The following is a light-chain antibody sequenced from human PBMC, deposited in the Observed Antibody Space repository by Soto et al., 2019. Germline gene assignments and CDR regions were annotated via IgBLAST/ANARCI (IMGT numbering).Light chain of an antibody. CDR3: QQYGRSPGLLT. Sequence: EIVLTQSPGTLSLSPGERVTLSCRASQSVTNSYLAWYQQKPGQAPRLLIYEASTRATGIPDRFSGSGSGTDFTLTISRLEPEDFAVYYCQQYGRSPGLLTFGPGTKVDSK. CDR1: QSVTNSY. J-gene: IGKJ3*01. CDR2: EAS. V-gene: IGKV3-20*01.